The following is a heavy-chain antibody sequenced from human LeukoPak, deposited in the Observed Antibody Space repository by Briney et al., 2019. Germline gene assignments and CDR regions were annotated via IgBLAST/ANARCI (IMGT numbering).Heavy chain of an antibody. D-gene: IGHD2-2*01. CDR3: ARVDARVNWFDP. CDR2: IKQDGSQK. V-gene: IGHV3-7*01. CDR1: GFTFSTYW. Sequence: GGSLRLSCAASGFTFSTYWMSWVRQAPGKGLEWVANIKQDGSQKYYVDSVKGRFTISRDNAKNSLYLQMNSLRAEDTAVYYCARVDARVNWFDPWGQGTLVTVSS. J-gene: IGHJ5*02.